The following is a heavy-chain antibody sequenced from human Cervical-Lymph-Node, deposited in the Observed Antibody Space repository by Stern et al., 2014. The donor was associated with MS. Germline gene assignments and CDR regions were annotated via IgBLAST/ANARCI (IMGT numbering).Heavy chain of an antibody. V-gene: IGHV4-31*03. D-gene: IGHD3-3*01. Sequence: AQLVESGPGLVKPSQTLSLTCTVSGGSISSGNYYWSWIRQHPGKGLEWIGSIYHSGSTYYNPPLKSRVTTSIDTSKNQFSLKLSSVTAADTAVYYCARGSREVLLPRFYFDYWGQGTLVTVSS. CDR2: IYHSGST. J-gene: IGHJ4*02. CDR1: GGSISSGNYY. CDR3: ARGSREVLLPRFYFDY.